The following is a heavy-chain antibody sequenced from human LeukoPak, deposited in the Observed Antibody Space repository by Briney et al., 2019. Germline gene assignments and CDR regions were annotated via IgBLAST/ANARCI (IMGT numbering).Heavy chain of an antibody. CDR2: INPYSGAT. D-gene: IGHD6-13*01. J-gene: IGHJ5*02. V-gene: IGHV1-2*02. CDR1: GYTFIGHY. CDR3: ARDHIDDSSTSAPGTDGFDP. Sequence: ASVNVSCKASGYTFIGHYIHWMRQAPGQGLEWVGWINPYSGATNYADNFQGRVTLTRDTSSSTAYMELTSLRSDDTAVYYCARDHIDDSSTSAPGTDGFDPWGQGTLVTVSS.